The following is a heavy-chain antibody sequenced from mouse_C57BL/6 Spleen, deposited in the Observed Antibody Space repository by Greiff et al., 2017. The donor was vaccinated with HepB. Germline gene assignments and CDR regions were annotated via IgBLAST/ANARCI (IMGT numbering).Heavy chain of an antibody. Sequence: VQLQQSGPELVKPGASVKISCKASGYAFSSSWMNWVKQRPEQGLEWIGRIYPGDGDTNYNGKFKGKATLTADKSSSTAYMQLSSLTSEDSAVYFCARSFAYWGQGTLVTVSA. V-gene: IGHV1-82*01. CDR2: IYPGDGDT. CDR1: GYAFSSSW. CDR3: ARSFAY. J-gene: IGHJ3*01.